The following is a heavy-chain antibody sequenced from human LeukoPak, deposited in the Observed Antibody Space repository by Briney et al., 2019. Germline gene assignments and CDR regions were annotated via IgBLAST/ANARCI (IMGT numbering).Heavy chain of an antibody. V-gene: IGHV1-2*06. CDR1: GYTFTGYY. CDR2: INPNSGGT. D-gene: IGHD3-10*01. Sequence: ASVTVSCTASGYTFTGYYMHWVRQAPGQGLEWMGRINPNSGGTNYAQKFQGRVTMTRDTSISTAYMELSRLRSDDTAVYYCARTITMVRGVINYYFDYWGQGTLVTVSS. CDR3: ARTITMVRGVINYYFDY. J-gene: IGHJ4*02.